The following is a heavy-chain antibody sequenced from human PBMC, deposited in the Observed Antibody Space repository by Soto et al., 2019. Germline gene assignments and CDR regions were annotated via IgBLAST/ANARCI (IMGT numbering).Heavy chain of an antibody. CDR1: GGSISSGGYY. V-gene: IGHV4-31*03. J-gene: IGHJ4*02. CDR3: ARAVSPPVLNYFDY. D-gene: IGHD2-15*01. CDR2: IYYSGST. Sequence: SETLSLTCTVSGGSISSGGYYWSWIRQHPGKGLEWIGYIYYSGSTYYNPSLKSRVTISVDTSKNQFSLKLSSVTAADTAVYYCARAVSPPVLNYFDYWGQGTLVTVSS.